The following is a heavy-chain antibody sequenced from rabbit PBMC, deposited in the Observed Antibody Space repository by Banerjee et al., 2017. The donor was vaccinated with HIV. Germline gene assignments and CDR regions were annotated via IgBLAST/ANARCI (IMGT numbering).Heavy chain of an antibody. J-gene: IGHJ3*01. CDR1: GFSFSTSYY. CDR3: ARDLSSVSL. Sequence: QSLEESGGGLVKPGASLTLTCKASGFSFSTSYYMCWVRQAPGKGLEWIACILPGGSGSTNYASWAKGRFTISKTSSTTVTLQMTSLTAADTATYFCARDLSSVSLWGQGTLVTVS. V-gene: IGHV1S40*01. CDR2: ILPGGSGST. D-gene: IGHD1-1*01.